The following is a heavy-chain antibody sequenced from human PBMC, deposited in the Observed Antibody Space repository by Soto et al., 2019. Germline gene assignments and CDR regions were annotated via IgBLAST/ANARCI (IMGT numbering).Heavy chain of an antibody. CDR3: ARDRGVGALIESYTDY. D-gene: IGHD1-26*01. V-gene: IGHV3-30-3*01. CDR1: GFTFSSYA. Sequence: LRLSCAASGFTFSSYAMHWVRQAPGRGLEWVAVISYDGSNKYYADSVKGRFTISRDNSKNTLYLQMNSLRAEDTAVYYCARDRGVGALIESYTDYWGQGTLGTGSS. J-gene: IGHJ4*02. CDR2: ISYDGSNK.